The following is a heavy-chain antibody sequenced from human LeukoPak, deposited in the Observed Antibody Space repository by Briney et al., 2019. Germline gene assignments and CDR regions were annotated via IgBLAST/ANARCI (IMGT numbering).Heavy chain of an antibody. CDR1: GFTFSSYS. D-gene: IGHD2-15*01. Sequence: GGSLRLSCAASGFTFSSYSMNWVRQAPGKGLEWVAVISYDGSNKYYADSVKGRFTISRDNSKNTLYLQMNSLRAEDTAVYYCARENCSGGSCYFYGMDVWGQGTTVTVSS. CDR2: ISYDGSNK. CDR3: ARENCSGGSCYFYGMDV. J-gene: IGHJ6*02. V-gene: IGHV3-30*03.